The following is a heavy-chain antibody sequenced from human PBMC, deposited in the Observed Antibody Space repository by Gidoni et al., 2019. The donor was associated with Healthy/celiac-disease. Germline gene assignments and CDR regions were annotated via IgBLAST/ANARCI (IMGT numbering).Heavy chain of an antibody. CDR3: ARDVGGNSPWYFDL. CDR1: GGSISRGSYY. D-gene: IGHD2-21*02. V-gene: IGHV4-61*02. J-gene: IGHJ2*01. CDR2: IHTSGST. Sequence: QVQLQETGPGLVQPSQTLSLTCTVSGGSISRGSYYWSWIRQPAGKGLEWIGRIHTSGSTNYNPSLKSRVTMSVDTSKNQFSLKLSSVTAADTAVYYCARDVGGNSPWYFDLWGRGTLVPVSS.